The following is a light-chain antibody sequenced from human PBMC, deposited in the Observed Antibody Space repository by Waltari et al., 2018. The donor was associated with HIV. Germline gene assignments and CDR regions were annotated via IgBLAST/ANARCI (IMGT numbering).Light chain of an antibody. V-gene: IGLV1-36*01. CDR2: YDE. CDR1: SSNIGNNA. CDR3: AAWDDSLNGWV. J-gene: IGLJ3*02. Sequence: QSVLTQPPSVSEAPRQRVTISCSGSSSNIGNNAVNWYQQLPGKSPKLLIYYDELLLSGVSDRLSGSKSGTSAFLAISGLQSEDEADYYCAAWDDSLNGWVFGGGTKLTVL.